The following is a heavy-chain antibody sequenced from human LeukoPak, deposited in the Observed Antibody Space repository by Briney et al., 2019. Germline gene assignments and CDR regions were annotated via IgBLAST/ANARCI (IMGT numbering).Heavy chain of an antibody. CDR2: ISSSSSYI. CDR3: ARVSGIPYDCVWRSYRTYYFDD. CDR1: GFSFSTYG. J-gene: IGHJ4*02. V-gene: IGHV3-21*01. Sequence: GVSLRLSCAASGFSFSTYGMHWVRQAPGKGLEWVSSISSSSSYIYYADSVKGRFTISRDNAKNSLYLQMNSLRAEDTAVYYCARVSGIPYDCVWRSYRTYYFDDWGQGTLVTVSS. D-gene: IGHD3-16*02.